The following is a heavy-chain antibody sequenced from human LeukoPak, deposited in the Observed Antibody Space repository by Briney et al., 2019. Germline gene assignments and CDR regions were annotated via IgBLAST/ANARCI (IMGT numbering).Heavy chain of an antibody. D-gene: IGHD3-10*01. CDR3: ARVRGYYGSGSYYY. V-gene: IGHV3-74*01. Sequence: GGSLRLSCAASGFTFSSYWMHWVRQAPGKGLVWVSRINSDGSSTSYADSVKGRFTISRDNAKNTLYPQMNSLRAEDTAVYYCARVRGYYGSGSYYYWGQGTLVTVSS. J-gene: IGHJ4*02. CDR2: INSDGSST. CDR1: GFTFSSYW.